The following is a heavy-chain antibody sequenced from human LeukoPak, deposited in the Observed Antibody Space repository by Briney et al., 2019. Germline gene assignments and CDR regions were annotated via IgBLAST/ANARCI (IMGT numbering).Heavy chain of an antibody. CDR3: ARGEMITFGGVIVISTFDI. CDR1: GYTFSDYY. CDR2: INPDSGGT. D-gene: IGHD3-16*02. J-gene: IGHJ3*02. V-gene: IGHV1-2*02. Sequence: ASVKVSCKASGYTFSDYYMHWVRQAPGQGLEWMGYINPDSGGTNYAQEFQGRVTMTRDTSISTAYMELNRLRSDDTAVYYCARGEMITFGGVIVISTFDIWGQGTMVTVS.